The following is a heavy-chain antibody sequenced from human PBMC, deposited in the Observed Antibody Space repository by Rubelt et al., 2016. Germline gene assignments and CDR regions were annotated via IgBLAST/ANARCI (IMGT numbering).Heavy chain of an antibody. CDR3: ARDGSCSSTSCPYYYYYGMDV. J-gene: IGHJ6*02. Sequence: QVQLVQSGAEVKKPGASVKVSCKASGYTFTSYGISWVRQAPGQGLEWMGWISAYNGNTNYAQKLQGRVTMTTDTSTSTAYMELRSLRSDDTAVYYCARDGSCSSTSCPYYYYYGMDVWGQGTTVTVSS. V-gene: IGHV1-18*01. D-gene: IGHD2-2*01. CDR2: ISAYNGNT. CDR1: GYTFTSYG.